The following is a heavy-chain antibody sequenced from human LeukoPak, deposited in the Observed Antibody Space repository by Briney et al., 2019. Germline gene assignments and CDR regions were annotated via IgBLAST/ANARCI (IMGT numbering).Heavy chain of an antibody. Sequence: ASVKVSCTASGYTFSNYYMHWVRQAPGQGLEWMGWINPNSGGTNYAKKFQGRVTMTRYTSISTAYMELSGLRSDDTAVYYCARQNGYNPDYWGPGTLVTVAS. CDR3: ARQNGYNPDY. J-gene: IGHJ4*02. V-gene: IGHV1-2*02. CDR1: GYTFSNYY. CDR2: INPNSGGT. D-gene: IGHD5-24*01.